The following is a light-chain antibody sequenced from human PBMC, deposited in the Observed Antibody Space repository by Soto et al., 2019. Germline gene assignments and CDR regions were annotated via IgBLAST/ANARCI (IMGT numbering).Light chain of an antibody. J-gene: IGLJ2*01. CDR3: QTWGSSMVI. CDR1: SGHSSYA. V-gene: IGLV4-69*01. CDR2: VNSDGSH. Sequence: QPVLTQSPSASASLGASVKLTCTLSSGHSSYAIAWHQQQPEKGPRYLMKVNSDGSHSKGDGIPDRFSGSSSGAERYLTVSSLQSEDEADYYCQTWGSSMVIFGGGTKLTVL.